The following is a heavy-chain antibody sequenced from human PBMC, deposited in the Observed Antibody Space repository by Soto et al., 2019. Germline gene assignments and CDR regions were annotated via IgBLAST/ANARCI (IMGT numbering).Heavy chain of an antibody. J-gene: IGHJ3*02. Sequence: SWPYHSPGQGLEWMGWISAYNGNTNYAQKLQGRVTMTTDTSTSTAYMELRSLRSDDTAVYYCARDQGHYYDSSGYYRYDAFDIWGQGTMVTVSS. V-gene: IGHV1-18*01. D-gene: IGHD3-22*01. CDR2: ISAYNGNT. CDR3: ARDQGHYYDSSGYYRYDAFDI.